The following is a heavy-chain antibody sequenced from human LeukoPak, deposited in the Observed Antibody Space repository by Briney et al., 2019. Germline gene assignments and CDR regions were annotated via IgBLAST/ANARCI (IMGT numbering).Heavy chain of an antibody. J-gene: IGHJ4*02. D-gene: IGHD2-15*01. CDR1: GGSISSSSYY. Sequence: PSKTLSLTCTVSGGSISSSSYYWGWIRQPPGKGLEWIGSIYYSGSTYYNPSLKSRVTISVGTSNNQFSLKLNSVTAADTAVYYCAREGYCSGGTCYGWIPIDYWGQGTLVTVSS. CDR3: AREGYCSGGTCYGWIPIDY. CDR2: IYYSGST. V-gene: IGHV4-39*07.